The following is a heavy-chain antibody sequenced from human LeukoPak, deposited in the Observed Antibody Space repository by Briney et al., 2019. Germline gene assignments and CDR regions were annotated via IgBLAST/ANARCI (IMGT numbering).Heavy chain of an antibody. CDR2: IRYDGSNK. CDR3: ARDSPYSGNYSPIDY. CDR1: GFTFNTYT. Sequence: PGGSLRLSCAASGFTFNTYTMNWVRQAPGKGLEWVAFIRYDGSNKYYADSVKGRFTISRDNSKNTLYLQMNSLRAEDTAVYYCARDSPYSGNYSPIDYWGQGTLVTVSS. J-gene: IGHJ4*02. D-gene: IGHD1-26*01. V-gene: IGHV3-30*02.